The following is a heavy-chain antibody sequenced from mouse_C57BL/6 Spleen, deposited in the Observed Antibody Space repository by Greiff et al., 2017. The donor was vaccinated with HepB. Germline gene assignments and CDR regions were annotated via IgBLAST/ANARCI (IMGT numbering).Heavy chain of an antibody. CDR3: AREGGYYYGSSPYYFDY. Sequence: EVQLVESEGGLVQPGRSMKLSCTASGFTFSDYYMAWVRQVPEKGLEWVANINYDGSSTYYLDSLKSRFIISRDNAKNILYLQMSSLKSEDTATYYCAREGGYYYGSSPYYFDYWGQGTTLTVSS. V-gene: IGHV5-16*01. D-gene: IGHD1-1*01. J-gene: IGHJ2*01. CDR1: GFTFSDYY. CDR2: INYDGSST.